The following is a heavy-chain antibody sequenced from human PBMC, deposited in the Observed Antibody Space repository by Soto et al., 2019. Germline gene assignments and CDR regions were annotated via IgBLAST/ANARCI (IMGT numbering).Heavy chain of an antibody. V-gene: IGHV1-69*04. CDR2: IIPILGIA. D-gene: IGHD6-13*01. Sequence: ASVKVSCKASGGTFSSYTISWVRQAPGQGLEWMGRIIPILGIANYAQKFQGRVTITADKSTSTAYMELSSLRSEDTAVYYCARDLRSSSWYFAFDIWGQGTMVTVSS. CDR3: ARDLRSSSWYFAFDI. J-gene: IGHJ3*02. CDR1: GGTFSSYT.